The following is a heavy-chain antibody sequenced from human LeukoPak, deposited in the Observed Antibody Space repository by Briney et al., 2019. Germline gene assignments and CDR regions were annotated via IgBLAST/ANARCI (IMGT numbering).Heavy chain of an antibody. Sequence: PSETLSLTCTISGDSISTYYWSWIRQPPGKGLEWLGNIYYVGSTDYNPSLTSRVTISIDTSRNQFSLRLNSVTAADTAVYYCARLYNSYSSSSAFYWGQGTLVTVSS. J-gene: IGHJ4*02. CDR3: ARLYNSYSSSSAFY. CDR2: IYYVGST. D-gene: IGHD6-6*01. CDR1: GDSISTYY. V-gene: IGHV4-59*13.